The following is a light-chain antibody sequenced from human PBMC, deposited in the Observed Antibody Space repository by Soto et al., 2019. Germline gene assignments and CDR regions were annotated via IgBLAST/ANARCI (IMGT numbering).Light chain of an antibody. Sequence: DIQMTQSPSSVSASVGDRVTITCRASQAISRSLAWYQQKPGGAPKLLIYAASILQSGVPSRFSGSGSGTDFTLTITRLQPEDFASYYCQQANSFPFTFGPGTKV. CDR3: QQANSFPFT. CDR2: AAS. J-gene: IGKJ3*01. CDR1: QAISRS. V-gene: IGKV1-12*01.